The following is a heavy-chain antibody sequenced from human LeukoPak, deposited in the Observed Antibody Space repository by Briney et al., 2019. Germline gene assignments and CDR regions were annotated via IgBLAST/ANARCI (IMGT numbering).Heavy chain of an antibody. Sequence: SETLSFTCTVSGGSISSSSYYWGWIRQPPGKGLEWIGSIYYSGSTYYNPSLKSRVTISVDTSKNQFSLKLSSVTAADTAVYYCARYSTYGAYLDYWGQGPLVTVSS. J-gene: IGHJ4*02. V-gene: IGHV4-39*07. CDR1: GGSISSSSYY. D-gene: IGHD4-17*01. CDR2: IYYSGST. CDR3: ARYSTYGAYLDY.